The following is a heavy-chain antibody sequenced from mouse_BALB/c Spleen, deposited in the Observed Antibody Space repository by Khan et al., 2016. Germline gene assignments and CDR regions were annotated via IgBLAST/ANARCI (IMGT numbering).Heavy chain of an antibody. D-gene: IGHD1-1*02. CDR1: GFTFSSYW. V-gene: IGHV6-6*02. J-gene: IGHJ3*01. CDR2: IRLKSDNYAT. CDR3: TGGMGFAY. Sequence: EVKLEESGGGLVQPGGSMKLSCVASGFTFSSYWMSWVRQSPEKGLEWVAEIRLKSDNYATHYAESVKGKFTISRDDSNSRLSLQMNSLRAEDIGIYYCTGGMGFAYWGQGTLVTVSA.